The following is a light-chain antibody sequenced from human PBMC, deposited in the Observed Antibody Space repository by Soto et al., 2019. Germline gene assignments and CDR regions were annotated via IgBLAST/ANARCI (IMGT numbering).Light chain of an antibody. J-gene: IGLJ2*01. CDR1: SGHSSYA. CDR2: LNSDGSH. V-gene: IGLV4-69*01. Sequence: QPVLTQSPSASASLGASVKLTCTLSSGHSSYAIAWHQQQPEKGPRYLMKLNSDGSHSEGDGIPDRFSGSSSGAERYLTISSLQSEDEADYYCQTWGSGIHVLFGGGTKLTVL. CDR3: QTWGSGIHVL.